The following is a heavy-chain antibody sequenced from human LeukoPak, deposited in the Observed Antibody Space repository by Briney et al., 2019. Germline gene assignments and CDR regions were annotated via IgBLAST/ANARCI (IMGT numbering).Heavy chain of an antibody. CDR3: AKARDGDPDY. D-gene: IGHD4-17*01. CDR2: ISYDGSNK. J-gene: IGHJ4*02. CDR1: GFTFSSYG. V-gene: IGHV3-30*18. Sequence: GGSLRLSCAASGFTFSSYGMHWVRQAPGKGLEWVAVISYDGSNKYYADSVKGRFTISRDNSKNTLYLQMNSLRAEDTAVYYRAKARDGDPDYWVQGTLVTVSS.